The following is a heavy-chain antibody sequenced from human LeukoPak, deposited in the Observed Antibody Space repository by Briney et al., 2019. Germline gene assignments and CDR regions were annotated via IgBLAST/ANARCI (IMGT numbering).Heavy chain of an antibody. Sequence: SGTLSLTCAVSGGSISSRSWWSWVRQAPGKGLEWIGEISHSENTNYNPSLKSRVTTSIDKSNNQFSLNLTSVTAADTAVYYCARGNYDFWSGELGNFDYWGQGTLVTVSS. CDR3: ARGNYDFWSGELGNFDY. J-gene: IGHJ4*02. V-gene: IGHV4-4*02. CDR2: ISHSENT. CDR1: GGSISSRSW. D-gene: IGHD3-3*01.